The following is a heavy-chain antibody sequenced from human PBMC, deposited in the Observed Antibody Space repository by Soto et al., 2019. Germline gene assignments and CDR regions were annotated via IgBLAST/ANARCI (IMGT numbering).Heavy chain of an antibody. CDR2: ISGSGGNT. J-gene: IGHJ4*02. Sequence: PGGSLRLSCAASGFTFSSYAMSWVRQAPGKGLEWVSAISGSGGNTYYADSVKGRFTISRDNSKNTLYLQMNSLRAEDTAVYYCAIRYLNPLPAAISGYFDYWGQGTLVTVSS. D-gene: IGHD2-2*01. CDR3: AIRYLNPLPAAISGYFDY. V-gene: IGHV3-23*01. CDR1: GFTFSSYA.